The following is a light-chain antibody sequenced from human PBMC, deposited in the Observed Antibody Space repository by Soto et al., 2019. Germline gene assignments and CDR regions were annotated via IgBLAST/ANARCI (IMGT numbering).Light chain of an antibody. Sequence: NFMLTQPHSVSESPGKTVTMSCTRSSGSIANNFVQWYQQRPGSSPTTVIYKDNQRPSGVPDRFSGSTDSSSNSASLSISGLKPDVEAASYCQSSDNNNHWVFGGGTKLTVL. J-gene: IGLJ3*02. CDR3: QSSDNNNHWV. V-gene: IGLV6-57*01. CDR2: KDN. CDR1: SGSIANNF.